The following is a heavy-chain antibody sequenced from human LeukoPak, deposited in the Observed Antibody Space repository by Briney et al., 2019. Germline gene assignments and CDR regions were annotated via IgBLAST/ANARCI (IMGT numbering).Heavy chain of an antibody. D-gene: IGHD3-22*01. J-gene: IGHJ1*01. CDR1: GDSISSSNW. CDR3: ARLKYYYDSSGYRAEYFQH. CDR2: IYHSGNT. Sequence: SGTLSLTCTVSGDSISSSNWWSWVRQPPGKGLEWIGEIYHSGNTNYNPSLKSRVTISVYTSKNQFSLKLSSVTAADTAVYYCARLKYYYDSSGYRAEYFQHWGQGTLVTVSS. V-gene: IGHV4-4*02.